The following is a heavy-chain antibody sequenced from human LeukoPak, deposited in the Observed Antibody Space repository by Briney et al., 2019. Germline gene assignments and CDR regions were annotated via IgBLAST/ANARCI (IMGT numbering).Heavy chain of an antibody. CDR3: ARENQQLVRDAFDI. D-gene: IGHD6-13*01. CDR2: ISAYNGNT. J-gene: IGHJ3*02. CDR1: GYTFTSYG. V-gene: IGHV1-18*04. Sequence: GASVKVSCKASGYTFTSYGISWVRQAPGQGLEWMGWISAYNGNTNYAQKLQGRLTMTTDTSTSTAYMELRSLRSDDTAVYYCARENQQLVRDAFDIWGQGTMVTVSS.